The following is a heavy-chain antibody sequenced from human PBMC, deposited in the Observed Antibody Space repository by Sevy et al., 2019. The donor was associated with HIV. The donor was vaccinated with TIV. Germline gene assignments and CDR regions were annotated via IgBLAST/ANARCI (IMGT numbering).Heavy chain of an antibody. CDR2: ISHDGTYK. J-gene: IGHJ3*01. CDR3: ARGPIQLGAFDV. Sequence: GGSLRLSCAAFGFIFTNYPIHWVRQAPGKGVEWVAVISHDGTYKYYAHPVKGRFTISRDNPKNTMYLQMSSLRKEDTAVYYCARGPIQLGAFDVWGQGTKVTISS. D-gene: IGHD3-16*01. V-gene: IGHV3-30*04. CDR1: GFIFTNYP.